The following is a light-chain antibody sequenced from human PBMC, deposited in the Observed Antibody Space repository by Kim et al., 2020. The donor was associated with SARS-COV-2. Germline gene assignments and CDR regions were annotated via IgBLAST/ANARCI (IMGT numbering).Light chain of an antibody. Sequence: ASVGDRFTITCRASQSISSWLAWYKQKPGKAPKLLIYKASSLESGVPSRFSGSGSGTEFTLTISSLQPDDFATYYCQQYNSYSLTFGGGTKVDIK. CDR2: KAS. CDR3: QQYNSYSLT. CDR1: QSISSW. J-gene: IGKJ4*01. V-gene: IGKV1-5*03.